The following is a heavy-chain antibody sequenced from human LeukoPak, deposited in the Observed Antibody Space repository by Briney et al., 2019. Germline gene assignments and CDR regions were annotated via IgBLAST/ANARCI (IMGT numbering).Heavy chain of an antibody. V-gene: IGHV3-23*01. J-gene: IGHJ4*02. D-gene: IGHD3-3*01. CDR2: ISGSDGST. Sequence: GGSLRLSCAASGFTFSSYAMSWVRQAPGKGLEWVSVISGSDGSTYYADSVKGRFTISRDNSKNTLYLQMDSLRAEDTAVYYCATNYDFWSENYWGQGTLVTVSS. CDR3: ATNYDFWSENY. CDR1: GFTFSSYA.